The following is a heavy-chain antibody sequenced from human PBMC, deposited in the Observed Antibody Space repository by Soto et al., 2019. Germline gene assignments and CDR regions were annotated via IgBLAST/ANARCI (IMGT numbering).Heavy chain of an antibody. CDR1: GDTFTGYY. CDR2: INPNSGGT. V-gene: IGHV1-2*02. J-gene: IGHJ4*02. CDR3: ARGESGATPVEY. D-gene: IGHD2-15*01. Sequence: ASVKVSCKASGDTFTGYYMHWVRQAPGQGLEWMGWINPNSGGTNYAQKFQGRVTMTRDTSISTAYMELSRLRSDDTAVYYCARGESGATPVEYWGQGTLVTVSS.